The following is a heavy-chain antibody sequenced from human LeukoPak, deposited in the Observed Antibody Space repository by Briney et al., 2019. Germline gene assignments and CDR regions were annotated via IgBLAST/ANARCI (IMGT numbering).Heavy chain of an antibody. D-gene: IGHD6-6*01. V-gene: IGHV3-7*04. J-gene: IGHJ4*02. CDR3: ARVVVYFDY. Sequence: PGGSLGLSCAASGFTFSNYWMSWVRQAPGKGLEWVAHIKEDGSEKSYVDSVKGRFTISRDNAKNSLYLQMNSLRAEDTAVYYCARVVVYFDYWGQGTLVTVSS. CDR2: IKEDGSEK. CDR1: GFTFSNYW.